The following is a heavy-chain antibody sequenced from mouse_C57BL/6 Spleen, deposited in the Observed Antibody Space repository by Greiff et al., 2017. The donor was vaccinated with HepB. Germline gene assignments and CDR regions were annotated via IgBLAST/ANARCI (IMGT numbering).Heavy chain of an antibody. J-gene: IGHJ1*03. CDR1: GYSITSGYY. CDR3: ARGDYYGKGRYFDV. Sequence: ESGPGLVKPSQSLSLTCSVTGYSITSGYYWNWIRQFPGNKLEWMGYISYDGSNNYNPSLKNRISITRDTSKNQFFLKLNSVTTEDTATYYCARGDYYGKGRYFDVWGTGTTVTVSS. D-gene: IGHD1-1*01. CDR2: ISYDGSN. V-gene: IGHV3-6*01.